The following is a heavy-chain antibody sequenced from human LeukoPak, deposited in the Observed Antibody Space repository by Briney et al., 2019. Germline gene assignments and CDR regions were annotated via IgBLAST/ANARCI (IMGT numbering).Heavy chain of an antibody. J-gene: IGHJ5*02. CDR1: GGFISSYY. D-gene: IGHD6-13*01. Sequence: SETLSLTCTVSGGFISSYYWSWIRQPAGKVLEWIGRTYTSGSTNYNPSLKSRVTMSVDTSKNQFSLKLSSVTAADTAVYYCARDAKRVAATSKYNWFDPWGQGTLVTVSS. V-gene: IGHV4-4*07. CDR2: TYTSGST. CDR3: ARDAKRVAATSKYNWFDP.